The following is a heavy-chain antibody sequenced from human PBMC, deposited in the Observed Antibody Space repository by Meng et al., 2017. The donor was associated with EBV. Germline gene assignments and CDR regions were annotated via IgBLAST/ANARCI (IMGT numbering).Heavy chain of an antibody. CDR2: INPSGGST. J-gene: IGHJ4*02. CDR3: ARGDTIALGY. D-gene: IGHD3-3*01. V-gene: IGHV1-46*02. CDR1: GYSFNSYC. Sequence: QGRVGRGGGVVKEPGASAQVSCNAAGYSFNSYCRCWVQQPREQVVEWMGIINPSGGSTSYAQKFQGRVTMTRDTSTSTVYMELSSVRSEDTAVYYCARGDTIALGYWGQGTLVTVSS.